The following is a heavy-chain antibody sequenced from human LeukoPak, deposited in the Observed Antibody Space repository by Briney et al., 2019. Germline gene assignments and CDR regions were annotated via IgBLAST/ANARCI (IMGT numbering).Heavy chain of an antibody. Sequence: SETLSLTCTVSGGSISSYYWGWIRQPAGKGLEWIGRIYTSGSTNYNPSLKSRVTISVDRSKNQFSLKLSSVTAADTAVYYCASCKTYYYGSGSYYPDYWGQGTLVTVSS. CDR3: ASCKTYYYGSGSYYPDY. D-gene: IGHD3-10*01. CDR1: GGSISSYY. J-gene: IGHJ4*02. V-gene: IGHV4-4*07. CDR2: IYTSGST.